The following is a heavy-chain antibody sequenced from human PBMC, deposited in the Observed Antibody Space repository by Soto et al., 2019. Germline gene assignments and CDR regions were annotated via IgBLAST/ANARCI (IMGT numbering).Heavy chain of an antibody. CDR3: ATAASGSYPPY. CDR1: GFTFSSYA. Sequence: GGSLRLSCAASGFTFSSYAMHWVRQAPGKGLEWVAVISYDGSNKYYADSVKGRFTISKDNSKNTLYLQMNSLRAEDTAVYYCATAASGSYPPYWGQGTLVTVSS. CDR2: ISYDGSNK. V-gene: IGHV3-30-3*01. J-gene: IGHJ4*02. D-gene: IGHD1-26*01.